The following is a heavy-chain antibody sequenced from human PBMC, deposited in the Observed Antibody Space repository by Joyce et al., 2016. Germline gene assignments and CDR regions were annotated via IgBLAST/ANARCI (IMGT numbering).Heavy chain of an antibody. CDR2: IAQDGLEE. D-gene: IGHD3-10*01. Sequence: QGQLVESGGGAVSPGRSLRLSCSASGFTFGTYGMHWVRQAPGKGWEWGAGIAQDGLEEFYADALKGRITISRDNSKNTLFLQLNSLRVEDTAIYYCASARRESQSTNRDKYYYYDMDVWGHGTTVVVSS. J-gene: IGHJ6*03. CDR3: ASARRESQSTNRDKYYYYDMDV. CDR1: GFTFGTYG. V-gene: IGHV3-30*03.